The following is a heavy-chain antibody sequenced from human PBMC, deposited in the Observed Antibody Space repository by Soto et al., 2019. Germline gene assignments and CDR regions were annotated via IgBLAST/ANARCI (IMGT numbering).Heavy chain of an antibody. CDR2: IYSGGST. J-gene: IGHJ6*02. CDR3: ARGADSSGWEDYYCAGMDV. Sequence: EVQLVESGGGLIQPGGSLRLSCAASGFTVSSNYMSWVRQAPGKGLEWVSVIYSGGSTYYADSVKGRFTISRDNSKNTLYMHMNSLRAEDTAVYYGARGADSSGWEDYYCAGMDVWGQGTTVTVSS. V-gene: IGHV3-53*01. D-gene: IGHD6-19*01. CDR1: GFTVSSNY.